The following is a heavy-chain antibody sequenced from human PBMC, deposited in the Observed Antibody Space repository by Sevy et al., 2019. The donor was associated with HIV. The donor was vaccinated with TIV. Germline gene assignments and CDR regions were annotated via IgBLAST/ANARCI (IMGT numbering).Heavy chain of an antibody. CDR3: ARQGTRGSNPI. CDR2: ISYTGTT. CDR1: GGSISTYY. V-gene: IGHV4-59*08. D-gene: IGHD1-26*01. J-gene: IGHJ4*02. Sequence: SETLSLTCTVSGGSISTYYWSWIRQPPGKGLEWIGEISYTGTTNSNPSLQSRVTLSVDTSRNQFSLTLSSVTAADTAFYYCARQGTRGSNPIWGQGTLVTVSS.